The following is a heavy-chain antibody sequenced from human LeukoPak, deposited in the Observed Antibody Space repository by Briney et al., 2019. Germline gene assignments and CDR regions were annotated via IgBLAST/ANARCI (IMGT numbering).Heavy chain of an antibody. Sequence: SETLSLTCTVSGGSISSYYWSSIRQPPGKGLEWIGYIYYSGSTNYNPSLKSRVTISVDTSKNQFSLKLSSVTAADTAVYFCARGSSFDGYCSSGACDAGYYDSWGQGTPVTVSS. V-gene: IGHV4-59*01. CDR3: ARGSSFDGYCSSGACDAGYYDS. CDR2: IYYSGST. J-gene: IGHJ4*02. CDR1: GGSISSYY. D-gene: IGHD1-26*01.